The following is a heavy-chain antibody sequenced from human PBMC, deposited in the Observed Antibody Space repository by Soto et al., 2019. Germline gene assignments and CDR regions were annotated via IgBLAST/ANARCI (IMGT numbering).Heavy chain of an antibody. CDR1: GFTFSNAW. CDR2: IKSKTDGGTT. V-gene: IGHV3-15*01. J-gene: IGHJ6*03. Sequence: GGSLRLSCAASGFTFSNAWMSWVRQAPGKGLEWVGRIKSKTDGGTTDYAAPVKGRFTISRDDSKNTLFLQMNSLKTEDTAVYYCTTDRSFLEWLFWTRRGFGYYYYMDVWGKGTTVTVSS. D-gene: IGHD3-3*01. CDR3: TTDRSFLEWLFWTRRGFGYYYYMDV.